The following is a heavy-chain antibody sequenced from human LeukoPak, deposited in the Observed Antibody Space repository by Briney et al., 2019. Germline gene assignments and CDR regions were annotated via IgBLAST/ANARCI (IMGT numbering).Heavy chain of an antibody. J-gene: IGHJ4*02. D-gene: IGHD3-22*01. Sequence: RGSLRLSCAASGFTFSSYGMHWVRQAPGKGLEWVAFIRYTGSNKYYADSVKGRFTISRDNSKNTLNLKMNGLRAEDTAVYYCATDGKLGYYDTSGFFPDYWGQGTLVTVSS. CDR2: IRYTGSNK. CDR3: ATDGKLGYYDTSGFFPDY. V-gene: IGHV3-30*02. CDR1: GFTFSSYG.